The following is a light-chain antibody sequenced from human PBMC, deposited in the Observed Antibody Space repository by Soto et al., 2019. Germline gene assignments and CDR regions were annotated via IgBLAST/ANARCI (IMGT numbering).Light chain of an antibody. V-gene: IGLV2-11*01. J-gene: IGLJ2*01. CDR3: CSYAGSYTSL. CDR1: SSDVGGYNY. CDR2: DVS. Sequence: QSALTQPRSVSGSPGQSVTISCTGTSSDVGGYNYVSWYQQHSGKAPKLMIYDVSKWPSGVPDRFSGSKSGNTASLTISGLQAEDEADYYCCSYAGSYTSLFGGGTKLTVL.